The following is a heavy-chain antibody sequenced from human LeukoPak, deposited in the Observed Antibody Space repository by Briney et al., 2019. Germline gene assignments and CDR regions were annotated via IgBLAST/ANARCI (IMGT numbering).Heavy chain of an antibody. Sequence: PSETLSLTCAVSGYSISSGYYWGWLRQPPGKGLEWIGIIYHSGSTYYNPSLKSRVTISVDTSKNQFSLKLSSVTAADTAVYYCARVDGYCSSTSCYAGFGYYYYMDVWCKGTTVTVSS. J-gene: IGHJ6*03. D-gene: IGHD2-2*01. CDR1: GYSISSGYY. CDR2: IYHSGST. CDR3: ARVDGYCSSTSCYAGFGYYYYMDV. V-gene: IGHV4-38-2*01.